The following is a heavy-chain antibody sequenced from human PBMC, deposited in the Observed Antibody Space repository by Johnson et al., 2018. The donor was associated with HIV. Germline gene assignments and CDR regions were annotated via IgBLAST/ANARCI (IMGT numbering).Heavy chain of an antibody. Sequence: EVQLVESGGGLVQPGGSLRLSCAASGFTFSSYWMSWVRQAPGKGLEWVANIKQDGSEKYYVDSVKGRFTISRDNAKNSLYLQMNSLKAEDTAVYYCARIHSSSSLSGFDIWGQGTMVTLSS. D-gene: IGHD6-6*01. CDR3: ARIHSSSSLSGFDI. CDR1: GFTFSSYW. V-gene: IGHV3-7*02. J-gene: IGHJ3*02. CDR2: IKQDGSEK.